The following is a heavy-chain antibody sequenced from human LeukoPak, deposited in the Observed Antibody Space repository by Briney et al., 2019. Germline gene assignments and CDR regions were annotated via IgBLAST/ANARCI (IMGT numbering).Heavy chain of an antibody. CDR2: INHNGNVN. D-gene: IGHD3-16*01. CDR3: ARGGGLDV. J-gene: IGHJ6*02. Sequence: GGSLRLSCAASGFTFSSYWMNWARQAPGKGLEWVASINHNGNVNHYVDSVKGRFTISRDNAKNSLYLQMSNLRAEDTAVYFCARGGGLDVWGQGATVTVSS. CDR1: GFTFSSYW. V-gene: IGHV3-7*03.